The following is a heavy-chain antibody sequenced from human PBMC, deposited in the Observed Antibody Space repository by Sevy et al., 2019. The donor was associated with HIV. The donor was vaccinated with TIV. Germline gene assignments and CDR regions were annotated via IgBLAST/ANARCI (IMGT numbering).Heavy chain of an antibody. CDR3: TRDRFWLGPLPKEYYGMDV. D-gene: IGHD3-3*01. CDR2: ISYDGSKK. V-gene: IGHV3-30*04. J-gene: IGHJ6*02. Sequence: GGSLRLSCAASGFSFSTFAIHWVRQAPGKGLEWVAVISYDGSKKNYADSVKGRFTISRDNSKNTLYLQINGLRPEDTAVYYCTRDRFWLGPLPKEYYGMDVWGQGTTVTVSS. CDR1: GFSFSTFA.